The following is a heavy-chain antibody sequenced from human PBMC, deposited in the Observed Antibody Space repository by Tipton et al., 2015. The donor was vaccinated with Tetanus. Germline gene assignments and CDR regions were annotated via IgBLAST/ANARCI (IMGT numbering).Heavy chain of an antibody. V-gene: IGHV4-59*01. CDR1: GVSISSYY. J-gene: IGHJ4*02. Sequence: TLSLTCTVSGVSISSYYWSWIRQSPGKGLEWIGYIFYAGSTNSNPSLKSRFTISVDKAKNQFSLKLTSVTAADTAVYYCARATEHDIMTGYDNWGPGTQVTVSS. D-gene: IGHD3-9*01. CDR2: IFYAGST. CDR3: ARATEHDIMTGYDN.